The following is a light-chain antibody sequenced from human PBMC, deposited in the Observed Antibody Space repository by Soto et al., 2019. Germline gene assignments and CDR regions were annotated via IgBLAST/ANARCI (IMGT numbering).Light chain of an antibody. J-gene: IGKJ2*01. CDR2: SAS. CDR1: QSISTE. Sequence: EIVMTQSPATLSVSPGARATLSCRASQSISTELAWYQQKPGQPPRLLIYSASTRATGVPARFTGSGSGSELTLTISGLQSEDFAVYYCQQGHNWPLTFGQGTRLEI. CDR3: QQGHNWPLT. V-gene: IGKV3-15*01.